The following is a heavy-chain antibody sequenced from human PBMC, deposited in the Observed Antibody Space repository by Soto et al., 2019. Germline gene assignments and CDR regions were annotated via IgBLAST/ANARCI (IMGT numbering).Heavy chain of an antibody. J-gene: IGHJ4*02. CDR1: GYTFTSYG. D-gene: IGHD3-22*01. CDR2: ISAYNGNT. CDR3: ARLGLGMIVVAPIPYYFDY. Sequence: QVQLVQSGAEVKKPGASVKVSCKASGYTFTSYGISWVRQAPGQGLEWMGWISAYNGNTNYAQKLQGRVTMTTDTSTSTAYMELRSLRSDDTVVYYCARLGLGMIVVAPIPYYFDYWGQGTLVTVSS. V-gene: IGHV1-18*01.